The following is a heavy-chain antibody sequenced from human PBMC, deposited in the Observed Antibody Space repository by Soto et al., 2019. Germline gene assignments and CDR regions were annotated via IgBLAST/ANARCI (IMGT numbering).Heavy chain of an antibody. Sequence: QVQLVQSGAEVKKPGASVKVSCKASGYTFTSYYMHWVRQAPGQGLECMGIINPSGGSTSYAQKFPGRVTMTRDTSTSTVYMELSSLRSEDTAVYDCARDRHSNSYYFDYWCQGTLVTVSS. CDR2: INPSGGST. CDR3: ARDRHSNSYYFDY. D-gene: IGHD4-4*01. CDR1: GYTFTSYY. J-gene: IGHJ4*02. V-gene: IGHV1-46*03.